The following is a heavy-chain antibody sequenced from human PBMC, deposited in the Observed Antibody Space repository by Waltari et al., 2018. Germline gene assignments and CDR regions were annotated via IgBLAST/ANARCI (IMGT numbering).Heavy chain of an antibody. J-gene: IGHJ5*01. V-gene: IGHV3-23*01. CDR2: IRNSGGNT. Sequence: EVQLLESGGGLVQHGGSLRLSCAASGFSFSYYDMAWVRQAPGKGLEWVSGIRNSGGNTYYGDSVKGLFAISRDNSRNTLHLQMNGLRAEDTAIYYCTSWRVVAGTGWFDSWGQGTLVTVSS. CDR1: GFSFSYYD. CDR3: TSWRVVAGTGWFDS. D-gene: IGHD2-15*01.